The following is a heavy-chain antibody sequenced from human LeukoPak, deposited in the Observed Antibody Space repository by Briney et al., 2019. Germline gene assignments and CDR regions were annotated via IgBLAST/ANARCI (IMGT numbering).Heavy chain of an antibody. J-gene: IGHJ4*02. CDR3: ARDSVRWPPY. Sequence: AGSLRLSCAASGFTLSGYWMSWVRQAPGKGLEWVANIKQDGSEKYYVDSVKGRFTISRDSAKNSLCLQMNSLRAEDTAVYYCARDSVRWPPYWGQGTLVTVSS. V-gene: IGHV3-7*01. CDR1: GFTLSGYW. CDR2: IKQDGSEK. D-gene: IGHD5-24*01.